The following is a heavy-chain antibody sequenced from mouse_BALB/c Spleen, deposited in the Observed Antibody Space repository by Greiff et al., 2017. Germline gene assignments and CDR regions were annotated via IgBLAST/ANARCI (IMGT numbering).Heavy chain of an antibody. Sequence: VMLVESGPGLVAPSQSLSITCTVSGFSLTSYGVHWVRQPPGKGLEWLGVIWAGGSTNYNSALMSRLSISKDNSKSQVFLKMNSLQTDDTAMYYCAREGYYGYDGAYWGQGTLVTVSA. V-gene: IGHV2-9*02. J-gene: IGHJ3*01. CDR2: IWAGGST. D-gene: IGHD2-2*01. CDR3: AREGYYGYDGAY. CDR1: GFSLTSYG.